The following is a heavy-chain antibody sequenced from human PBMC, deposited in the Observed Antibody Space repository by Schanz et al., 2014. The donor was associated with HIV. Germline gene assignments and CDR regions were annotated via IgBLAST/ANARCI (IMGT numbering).Heavy chain of an antibody. CDR3: AKENPINYYSHGGPIDI. CDR2: IWYDGGYK. V-gene: IGHV3-33*06. J-gene: IGHJ3*02. D-gene: IGHD3-10*01. Sequence: VQLVESGGGLVKPGRSLRLSCTASGFTFSSYAIHWVRQAPGKGLEWVAVIWYDGGYKSYADSVTGRFTISRDNSKNTLYLQMNSLRAEDTAIYYCAKENPINYYSHGGPIDIWGQGTMLTVSS. CDR1: GFTFSSYA.